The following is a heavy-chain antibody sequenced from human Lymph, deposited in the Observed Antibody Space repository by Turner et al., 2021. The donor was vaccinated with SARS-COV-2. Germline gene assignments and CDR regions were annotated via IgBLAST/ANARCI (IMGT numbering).Heavy chain of an antibody. CDR1: GFTFSSYA. J-gene: IGHJ4*02. D-gene: IGHD1-1*01. CDR3: AKDPNWYVLSAVDY. CDR2: IISSGGST. Sequence: EVQLLESGGGLVQPGGFLRLSCAASGFTFSSYAMSWVRQAPGKWLEWVSTIISSGGSTYYADSVKGRFTISRDNSKNTLYLQMSSLRAEDTAVYYCAKDPNWYVLSAVDYWGQGTLVTVSS. V-gene: IGHV3-23*01.